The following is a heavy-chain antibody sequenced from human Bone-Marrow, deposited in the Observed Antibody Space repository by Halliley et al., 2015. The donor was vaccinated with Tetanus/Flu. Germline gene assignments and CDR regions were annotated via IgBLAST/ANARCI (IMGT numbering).Heavy chain of an antibody. CDR3: ARGGNTYYY. D-gene: IGHD3-10*01. CDR1: GLSINIYW. V-gene: IGHV3-7*01. J-gene: IGHJ4*02. Sequence: QLVQSGGDLVQPGGSLRLSCAVSGLSINIYWMSWVRQAPGKGLEWVANVNPNGGEKNYVDSVRGRFTISRDNAKNLLYLEMNSLRVEDTAVYYCARGGNTYYYGGQGTLVTVSS. CDR2: VNPNGGEK.